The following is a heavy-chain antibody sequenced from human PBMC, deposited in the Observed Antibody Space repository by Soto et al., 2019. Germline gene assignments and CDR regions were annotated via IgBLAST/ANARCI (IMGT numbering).Heavy chain of an antibody. V-gene: IGHV4-30-2*01. CDR1: GGSISSGGYS. CDR2: IYHSGST. CDR3: AKGFYGSGSYYNERAFDS. D-gene: IGHD3-10*01. Sequence: PSETLSLTCAVSGGSISSGGYSWSWIRQPPGKGLEWIGYIYHSGSTYYNPSLKSRITISIDRSKNQLSLKLSSVTAEDTAVYYCAKGFYGSGSYYNERAFDSWGQGTLVTVSS. J-gene: IGHJ4*02.